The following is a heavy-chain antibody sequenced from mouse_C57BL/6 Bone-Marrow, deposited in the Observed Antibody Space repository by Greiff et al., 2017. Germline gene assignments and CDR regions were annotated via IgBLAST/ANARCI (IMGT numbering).Heavy chain of an antibody. V-gene: IGHV1-64*01. CDR2: IYPNSGST. D-gene: IGHD1-1*01. CDR1: GYTFTSYW. Sequence: QVQLQQPGAELVKPGASVKLSCKASGYTFTSYWMHWVKQRPGQGLEWIGMIYPNSGSTNYNEKFKSKATLTVDKSSSTAYMQLSSLTSEDSAVYYCAGGVHGSPPFAYWGQGTLVTVSA. J-gene: IGHJ3*01. CDR3: AGGVHGSPPFAY.